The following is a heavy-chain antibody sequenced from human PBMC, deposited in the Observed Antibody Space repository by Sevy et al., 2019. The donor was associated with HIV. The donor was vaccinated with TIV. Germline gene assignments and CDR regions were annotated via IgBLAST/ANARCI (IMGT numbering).Heavy chain of an antibody. Sequence: GGSLRLSCAASEFTFSSYGMHWVRQAPGKGLEWVAVISYDGSNKYYADSVKGRFTISRDNSKNTLYLQMNSLRAEDTAVYYCAKADSSGFEVDGDYYYYYGMDVWGQGTTVTVSS. CDR3: AKADSSGFEVDGDYYYYYGMDV. CDR1: EFTFSSYG. D-gene: IGHD6-19*01. J-gene: IGHJ6*02. CDR2: ISYDGSNK. V-gene: IGHV3-30*18.